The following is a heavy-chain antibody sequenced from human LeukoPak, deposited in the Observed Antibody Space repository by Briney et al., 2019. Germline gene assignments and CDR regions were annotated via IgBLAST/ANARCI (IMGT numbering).Heavy chain of an antibody. V-gene: IGHV1-69*04. J-gene: IGHJ4*02. CDR1: GGTFSSYT. CDR2: IIPNLGIA. CDR3: ARDPPPRGYSYGYGYEDY. Sequence: SVKVSCKASGGTFSSYTISWVRQAPGQGLEWMGRIIPNLGIANYAQKFQGRVTITTDKSTSTAYMELSSLRSEDTAVYYCARDPPPRGYSYGYGYEDYWGQGTLVTVSS. D-gene: IGHD5-18*01.